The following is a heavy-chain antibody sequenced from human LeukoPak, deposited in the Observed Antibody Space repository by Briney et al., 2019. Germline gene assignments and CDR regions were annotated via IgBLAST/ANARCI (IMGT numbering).Heavy chain of an antibody. CDR3: ARDRLHGRGPSAFDI. Sequence: ASVKVSCKASGYTFTSYYMHWVRRAPGQGLEWMGIINPSGGSTSYAQKFQGRVTMTRDTSTSTVYMELSSLRSEDTAVYYCARDRLHGRGPSAFDIWGQGTKVTVSS. CDR2: INPSGGST. D-gene: IGHD3-10*01. J-gene: IGHJ3*02. CDR1: GYTFTSYY. V-gene: IGHV1-46*01.